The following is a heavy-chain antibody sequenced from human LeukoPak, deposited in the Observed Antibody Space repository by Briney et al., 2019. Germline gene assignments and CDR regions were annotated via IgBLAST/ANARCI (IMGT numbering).Heavy chain of an antibody. CDR1: GGSISSYY. Sequence: PSETLSLTCTVSGGSISSYYWSWIRQPPGKGLEWIGYIYYSGSTSYNPSLKSRVTISVDTSKNQFSLKLSSVTAADTAVYYCARDGSGILTGYYSPYYYYYGMDVWGQGTTVTVSS. J-gene: IGHJ6*02. CDR2: IYYSGST. V-gene: IGHV4-59*01. CDR3: ARDGSGILTGYYSPYYYYYGMDV. D-gene: IGHD3-9*01.